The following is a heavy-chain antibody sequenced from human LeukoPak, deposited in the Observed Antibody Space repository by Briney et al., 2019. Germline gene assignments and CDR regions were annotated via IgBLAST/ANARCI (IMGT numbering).Heavy chain of an antibody. V-gene: IGHV1-2*02. CDR2: INPNSGGT. J-gene: IGHJ6*03. CDR3: ARGGSPISYYYMDV. D-gene: IGHD2-2*01. CDR1: GYTFSGYY. Sequence: ASVKVSCKGSGYTFSGYYMHWVRQAPGQGLEWMGWINPNSGGTNFAQKFQGRVTMARDTSISTAYMELSRLRSDDTAVYYCARGGSPISYYYMDVWGKGTTVTISS.